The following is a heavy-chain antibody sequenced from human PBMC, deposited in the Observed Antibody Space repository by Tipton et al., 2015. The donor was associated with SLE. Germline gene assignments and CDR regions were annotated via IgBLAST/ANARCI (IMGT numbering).Heavy chain of an antibody. CDR1: GVTFSSYP. Sequence: QSGAEVKKPGSSVKVSCKASGVTFSSYPIGWVRQAPGQGLEWMGVIIPVFGTTNYAPKFQGRVTITTDESTSTTYMELSSLRSEDTAVYYCARGSGGSYFTYWYFDRWGRGTLVTVSS. D-gene: IGHD1-26*01. J-gene: IGHJ2*01. V-gene: IGHV1-69*05. CDR3: ARGSGGSYFTYWYFDR. CDR2: IIPVFGTT.